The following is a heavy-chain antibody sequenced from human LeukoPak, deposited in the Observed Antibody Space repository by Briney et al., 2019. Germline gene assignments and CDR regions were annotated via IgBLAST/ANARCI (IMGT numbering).Heavy chain of an antibody. Sequence: SETLSLTCTVSGGSISSSSYYWGWIRQPPGKGLEWIGNIYYSGSTYCNPSLKSRVTISVDTSRNQFSLKLSAVTAADTAVYYCASVRRGFGESSKYYSYYYMDVWGNGTTVTISS. D-gene: IGHD3-10*01. V-gene: IGHV4-39*01. CDR1: GGSISSSSYY. J-gene: IGHJ6*03. CDR3: ASVRRGFGESSKYYSYYYMDV. CDR2: IYYSGST.